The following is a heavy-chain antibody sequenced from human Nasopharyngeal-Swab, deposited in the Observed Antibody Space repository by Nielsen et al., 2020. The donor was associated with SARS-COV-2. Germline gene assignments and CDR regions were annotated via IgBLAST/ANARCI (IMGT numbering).Heavy chain of an antibody. J-gene: IGHJ4*02. D-gene: IGHD7-27*01. CDR2: ISAYNGNT. V-gene: IGHV1-18*04. Sequence: ASVKVSCKASGYTFTSYGISWVRQAPGQGLEWMGWISAYNGNTNYAQKLQGRVSMTTDTSTSTAYMELRSLRSDGTAVYYCARAEERGRQTGRFGYWGQGTLVTVSS. CDR1: GYTFTSYG. CDR3: ARAEERGRQTGRFGY.